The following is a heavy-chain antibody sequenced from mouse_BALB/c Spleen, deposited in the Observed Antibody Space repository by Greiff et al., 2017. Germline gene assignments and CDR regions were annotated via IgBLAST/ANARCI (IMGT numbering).Heavy chain of an antibody. Sequence: EVQRVESGGGLVKPGGSLKLSCAASGFTFSDYYMYWVRQTPEKRLEWVATISDGGSYTYYPDSVKGRFTISRDNAKNNLYLHMSSLKSEDTAMYYCARDLRYAMDYWGQGTSVTVSS. V-gene: IGHV5-4*02. J-gene: IGHJ4*01. CDR3: ARDLRYAMDY. CDR2: ISDGGSYT. CDR1: GFTFSDYY. D-gene: IGHD1-1*01.